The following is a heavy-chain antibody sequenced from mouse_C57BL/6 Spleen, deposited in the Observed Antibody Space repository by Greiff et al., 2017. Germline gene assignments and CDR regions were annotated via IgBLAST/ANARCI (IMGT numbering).Heavy chain of an antibody. Sequence: QVQLQQPGAELVTPGASVKLSCKASGYTFTSYWMQWVKQRPGQGLACMGEIDPLVSYTNYIQKFKGKATLAVDTSSSTAYMQLRSLTSEDSAVYYCARSYCGSPSFAMGYWGQGTTVTVSS. CDR2: IDPLVSYT. D-gene: IGHD1-1*01. CDR3: ARSYCGSPSFAMGY. CDR1: GYTFTSYW. V-gene: IGHV1-50*01. J-gene: IGHJ4*01.